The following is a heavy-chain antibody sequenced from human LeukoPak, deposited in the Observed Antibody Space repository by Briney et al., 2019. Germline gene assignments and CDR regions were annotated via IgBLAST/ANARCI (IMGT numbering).Heavy chain of an antibody. J-gene: IGHJ6*02. V-gene: IGHV4-31*03. CDR3: ARVDSNSYYYYGMDV. D-gene: IGHD4-4*01. Sequence: PSETLSLTCTVSGGSISSGGYYWSWIRQHPGKGLEWIGYIYYSGSTYYNPSLKSRVTISVDTSKNQFSLKLSSVTAADTAVYYCARVDSNSYYYYGMDVWGQGTTVTVSS. CDR2: IYYSGST. CDR1: GGSISSGGYY.